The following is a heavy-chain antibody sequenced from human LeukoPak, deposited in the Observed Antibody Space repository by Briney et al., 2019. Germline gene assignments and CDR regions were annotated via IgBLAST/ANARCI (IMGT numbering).Heavy chain of an antibody. D-gene: IGHD6-13*01. CDR3: AGERPSSSWYGLFDY. Sequence: ASVKVSCKASGGTFSSYAISWVRQAPGQGLEWMGRIIPILGMANYAQKFQGRVTITADKSTSTAYMELSSLRSEDTAVYYCAGERPSSSWYGLFDYWGQGTLVTVSS. J-gene: IGHJ4*02. V-gene: IGHV1-69*04. CDR1: GGTFSSYA. CDR2: IIPILGMA.